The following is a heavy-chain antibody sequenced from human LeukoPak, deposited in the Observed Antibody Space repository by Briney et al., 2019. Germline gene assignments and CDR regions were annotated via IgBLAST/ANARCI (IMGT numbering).Heavy chain of an antibody. CDR3: ARGPRGRDRRIAVAGSDI. CDR2: INHSGST. D-gene: IGHD6-19*01. V-gene: IGHV4-34*01. J-gene: IGHJ3*02. Sequence: SETLSLTCAVYGGSFSGYYWSWIRQPPGKGLEWIGEINHSGSTNYNPSLKSRVTISVDTSKNQFSLKLSSVTAADTAVYYCARGPRGRDRRIAVAGSDIWGQGTMVTVSS. CDR1: GGSFSGYY.